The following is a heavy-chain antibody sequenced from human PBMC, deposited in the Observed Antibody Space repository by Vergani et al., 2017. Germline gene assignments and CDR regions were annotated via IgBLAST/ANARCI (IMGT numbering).Heavy chain of an antibody. CDR2: IIPIFGTA. V-gene: IGHV1-69*13. J-gene: IGHJ6*02. CDR1: GGTFSSYA. CDR3: ARDCPEQLAYYYYGMDV. D-gene: IGHD6-13*01. Sequence: QVQLVQSGAEVKKPGSSVKVSCKASGGTFSSYAISWVRQAPGQGLEWMGRIIPIFGTANYAQKLQGRVTITADESTSTAYMELSSLRSEDTAVYYCARDCPEQLAYYYYGMDVWGQGTTVTVSS.